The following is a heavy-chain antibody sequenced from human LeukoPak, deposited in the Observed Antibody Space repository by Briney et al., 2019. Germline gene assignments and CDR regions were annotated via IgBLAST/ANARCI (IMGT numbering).Heavy chain of an antibody. V-gene: IGHV4-39*01. J-gene: IGHJ6*02. CDR1: GGSISSSSYY. CDR2: IYYSGST. CDR3: AILPEVIEFYYGMDV. Sequence: SETLSLTCTVSGGSISSSSYYWGWIRQPPGKGLEWIGCIYYSGSTYYNPSLKSRVTISVDTSKNQFSLKLSSVTAADTAVYYCAILPEVIEFYYGMDVWGQGTTVTVSS. D-gene: IGHD3-22*01.